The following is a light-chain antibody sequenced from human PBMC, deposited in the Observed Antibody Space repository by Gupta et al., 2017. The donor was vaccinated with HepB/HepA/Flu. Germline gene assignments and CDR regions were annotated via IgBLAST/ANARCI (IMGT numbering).Light chain of an antibody. J-gene: IGLJ1*01. CDR1: SSNIGKSF. Sequence: QSVFTQPPSVSAAPGQKVTISCSGSSSNIGKSFVSWYQHLPGTAPKLLIYENYKRPSGIPDRFSGSKSGASATLGITELQTGDEADYYCGTWDTSLSAYVFGTGTEVTVL. CDR3: GTWDTSLSAYV. CDR2: ENY. V-gene: IGLV1-51*02.